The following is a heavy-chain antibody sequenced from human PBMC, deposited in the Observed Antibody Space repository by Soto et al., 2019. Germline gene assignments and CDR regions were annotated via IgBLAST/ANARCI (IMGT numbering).Heavy chain of an antibody. V-gene: IGHV3-33*01. J-gene: IGHJ5*02. CDR2: IWYDGSNK. Sequence: GGSLRLSCAASGSTFSSYGMHWVRQAPGKGLEWVAVIWYDGSNKYYADSVKGRFTISRDNSKNTLYLQMNSLRAEDTAVYYCARDSLTALVNNWFDPWGQGTLVTVSS. CDR3: ARDSLTALVNNWFDP. CDR1: GSTFSSYG. D-gene: IGHD5-18*01.